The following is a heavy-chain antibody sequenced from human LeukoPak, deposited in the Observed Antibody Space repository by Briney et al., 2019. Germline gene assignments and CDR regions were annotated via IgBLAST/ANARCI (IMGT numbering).Heavy chain of an antibody. J-gene: IGHJ4*02. Sequence: GASVKVSCKASGYTFTGYYMHWVRQAPGQGLEWMGWINPNSGGTNYAQKFQGRVTMTRDTSISTAYMELSRLRSDDTAVYYCARDYPYGSGSPSYLLDYWGQGTLVTVSS. D-gene: IGHD3-10*01. CDR2: INPNSGGT. V-gene: IGHV1-2*02. CDR1: GYTFTGYY. CDR3: ARDYPYGSGSPSYLLDY.